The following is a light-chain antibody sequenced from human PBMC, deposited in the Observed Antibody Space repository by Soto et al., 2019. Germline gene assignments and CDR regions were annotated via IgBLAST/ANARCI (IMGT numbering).Light chain of an antibody. CDR3: KQYSSYWK. CDR2: KAS. CDR1: QTISSW. Sequence: DIQMTHSPSTLPASVLYIVTITFRSSQTISSWLAWYQQKPGKAPDLLIYKASYLASGVPSRFSGGGSGTEFTLTISSLQPDDFATYYCKQYSSYWKFGQGTKVDIK. V-gene: IGKV1-5*03. J-gene: IGKJ1*01.